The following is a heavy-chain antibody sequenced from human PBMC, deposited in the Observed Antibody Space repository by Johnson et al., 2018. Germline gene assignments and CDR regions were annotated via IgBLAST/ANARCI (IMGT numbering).Heavy chain of an antibody. J-gene: IGHJ6*02. V-gene: IGHV3-30*18. Sequence: QVQLVEAGGGVVQPGRSLRLSCAASGFTFSSYGMDWVRQAPGKGLEWVAVISNEGSNKYYADSVKGRFTISRDNSKNTLYLQMNSLRAEDTAVYYCAKAHDFNGVAYYYFGMDVWGQGTTVTVSS. CDR3: AKAHDFNGVAYYYFGMDV. CDR2: ISNEGSNK. CDR1: GFTFSSYG. D-gene: IGHD2-8*01.